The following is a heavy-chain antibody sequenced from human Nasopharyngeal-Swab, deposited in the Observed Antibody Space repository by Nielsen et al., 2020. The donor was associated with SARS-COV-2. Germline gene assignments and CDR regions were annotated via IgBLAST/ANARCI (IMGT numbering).Heavy chain of an antibody. Sequence: WIRQPPGKGLEWIGYIYYSGSTNYNPSLKSRVTISVDTSKNQFSLKLSSVTAADTAVYYCARDRGIFQYYYYGMGVWGQGTTVTVSS. V-gene: IGHV4-59*01. CDR3: ARDRGIFQYYYYGMGV. CDR2: IYYSGST. D-gene: IGHD3-10*01. J-gene: IGHJ6*02.